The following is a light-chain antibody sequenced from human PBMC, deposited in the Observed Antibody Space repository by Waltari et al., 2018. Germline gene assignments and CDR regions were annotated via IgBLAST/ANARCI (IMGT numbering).Light chain of an antibody. CDR2: DAV. V-gene: IGKV1-33*01. CDR1: QNINNH. J-gene: IGKJ1*01. CDR3: QEYDNVPRWT. Sequence: DIQMTQSPSSLSASVGDRVTITCQASQNINNHLNWYQQKPGRAPTVLIYDAVNLVTGVPSRFSGRQSETDFTFTIINLQPEDAATYYCQEYDNVPRWTFGQGTKVEIK.